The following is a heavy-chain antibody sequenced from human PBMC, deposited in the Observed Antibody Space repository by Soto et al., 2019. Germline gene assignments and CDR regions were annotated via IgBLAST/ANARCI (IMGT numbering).Heavy chain of an antibody. Sequence: QVHLVESGGGVVQPGRSLRLSCAASGFIFTTYAMHWVRQAPGKGLEWVAVISYDGKYEYYADSVRGRFTISRDNSKNTLCRQMASLRADDTALYYCARSSVAGTWGYYFDDWGQGALVTISS. CDR2: ISYDGKYE. V-gene: IGHV3-30*04. D-gene: IGHD6-13*01. J-gene: IGHJ4*02. CDR3: ARSSVAGTWGYYFDD. CDR1: GFIFTTYA.